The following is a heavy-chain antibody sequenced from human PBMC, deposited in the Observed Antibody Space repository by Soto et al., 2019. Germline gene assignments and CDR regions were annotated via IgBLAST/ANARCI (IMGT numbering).Heavy chain of an antibody. D-gene: IGHD5-18*01. CDR3: ARGQLWPQY. J-gene: IGHJ4*02. CDR2: ISYDGSNK. CDR1: GFPFSSYA. V-gene: IGHV3-30-3*01. Sequence: PGRPLRLSCPASGFPFSSYAMRWVGQAPGKGLEWVAVISYDGSNKYYADSVKGRFTISRDNSKNTLYLQMNSLRAEDTAVYYCARGQLWPQYWGQGTLVTVSS.